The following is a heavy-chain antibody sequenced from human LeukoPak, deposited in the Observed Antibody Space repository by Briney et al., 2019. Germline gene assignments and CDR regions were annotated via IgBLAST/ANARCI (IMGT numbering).Heavy chain of an antibody. V-gene: IGHV3-74*01. Sequence: PGGSLRLSFAASGFSFSSYWMHWVRQAPGKGLVWVARIQYDGSTTNYADSVKGRFTISRDNAKKTLYVQMNSLRAEDTAVYYCARALVAGVTLNALDIWGQGTMVTVSS. J-gene: IGHJ3*02. CDR3: ARALVAGVTLNALDI. CDR1: GFSFSSYW. CDR2: IQYDGSTT. D-gene: IGHD2-15*01.